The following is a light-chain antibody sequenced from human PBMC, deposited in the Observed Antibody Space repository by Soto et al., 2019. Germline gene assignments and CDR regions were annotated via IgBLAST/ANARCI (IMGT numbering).Light chain of an antibody. J-gene: IGKJ1*01. CDR3: QQSFHTPRT. CDR1: QSISNY. V-gene: IGKV1-39*01. Sequence: DIQMTQSPSSLSASVGDRVTITCRASQSISNYLNWYQQRPGKAPKLLIYAASSLQSGVPSRFNASGSGIDFTLTINSLQPEDFATYYCQQSFHTPRTFGQGTKVDIK. CDR2: AAS.